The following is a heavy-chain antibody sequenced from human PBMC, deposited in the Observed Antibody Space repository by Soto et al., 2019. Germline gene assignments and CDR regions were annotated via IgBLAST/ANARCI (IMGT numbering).Heavy chain of an antibody. V-gene: IGHV3-53*01. CDR3: ARDLLNPIDYGDYDY. J-gene: IGHJ4*02. Sequence: GGSLRLSCAASGFTVSSNYMSWVRQAPGKGLEWVSVIYSGGSTYYADSVKGRFTISRDNSKNTLYLQMNSLRAEDTAVYYCARDLLNPIDYGDYDYWGQGTLVTVSS. CDR1: GFTVSSNY. D-gene: IGHD4-17*01. CDR2: IYSGGST.